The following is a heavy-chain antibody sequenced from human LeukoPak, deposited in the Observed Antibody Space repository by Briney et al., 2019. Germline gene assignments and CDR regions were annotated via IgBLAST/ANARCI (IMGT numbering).Heavy chain of an antibody. CDR2: LHHSGRT. D-gene: IGHD3-16*02. CDR1: GYSISSGYY. V-gene: IGHV4-38-2*01. CDR3: FRANTFGGVIAQLEY. J-gene: IGHJ4*02. Sequence: PSETLSLTCAVSGYSISSGYYWGWIRQPPGKGLEWIGNLHHSGRTYFHSSLKSRVTISVDTSKNQFSLKLSSVTAADTAVYYCFRANTFGGVIAQLEYWSQGTLVAVDS.